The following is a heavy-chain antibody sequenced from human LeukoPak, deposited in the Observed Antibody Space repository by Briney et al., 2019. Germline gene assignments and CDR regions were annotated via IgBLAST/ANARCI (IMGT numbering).Heavy chain of an antibody. Sequence: ASVKVSCKASGYTFTSYAMHWVRQAPGQRLEWMGWINAGNGNTKYSQKFQGRVTITRNTSISTAYMELSSLRSEDTAVYYCARGHYYDFWSGYYQNAFDIWGQGTMVTVSS. CDR1: GYTFTSYA. CDR2: INAGNGNT. D-gene: IGHD3-3*01. J-gene: IGHJ3*02. V-gene: IGHV1-3*01. CDR3: ARGHYYDFWSGYYQNAFDI.